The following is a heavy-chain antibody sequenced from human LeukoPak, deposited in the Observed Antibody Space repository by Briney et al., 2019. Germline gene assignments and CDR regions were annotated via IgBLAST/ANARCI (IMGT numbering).Heavy chain of an antibody. Sequence: PSQTLSLTCTVSGGSISSGGYYWSWIRQHPGKGLEWIGYIYYSGSTYYNPSLKSRVTISVDTSKNQFSLKLTSVTAADTAVYYCARGTYYYDSSGLNQNTPFDYWGQGTLVTVSS. V-gene: IGHV4-31*03. CDR1: GGSISSGGYY. D-gene: IGHD3-22*01. J-gene: IGHJ4*02. CDR3: ARGTYYYDSSGLNQNTPFDY. CDR2: IYYSGST.